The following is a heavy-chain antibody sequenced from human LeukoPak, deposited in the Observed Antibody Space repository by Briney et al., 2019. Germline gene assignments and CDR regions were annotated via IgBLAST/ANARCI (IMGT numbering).Heavy chain of an antibody. Sequence: SETLSLTCTVSGDPINSYYWSWLRQPPGKGLEWIGYSYYSGSTNYNPSLKSRVTISVDTSKNQFSLKLSSVTAADTAVYYCARGDYVWGSNRLGWFDPWGQGTQVTVSS. V-gene: IGHV4-59*01. CDR2: SYYSGST. CDR3: ARGDYVWGSNRLGWFDP. CDR1: GDPINSYY. J-gene: IGHJ5*02. D-gene: IGHD3-16*02.